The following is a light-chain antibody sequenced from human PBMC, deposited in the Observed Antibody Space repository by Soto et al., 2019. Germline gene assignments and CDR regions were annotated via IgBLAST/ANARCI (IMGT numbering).Light chain of an antibody. CDR1: QSVSSN. CDR2: GAS. Sequence: EIVMTQSPATLSVSPGVRANLSCRGSQSVSSNLAWYQRKPGQAPRLLIYGASTMATGIPARFSGSGSWTEFTLTISSLQSEDFAVYYCQQYNNWPCTFGQGTKLEIK. V-gene: IGKV3-15*01. J-gene: IGKJ2*02. CDR3: QQYNNWPCT.